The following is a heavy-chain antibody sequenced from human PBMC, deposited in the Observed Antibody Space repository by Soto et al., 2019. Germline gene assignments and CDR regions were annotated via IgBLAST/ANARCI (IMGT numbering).Heavy chain of an antibody. CDR1: GASISGTNW. Sequence: QVQLQESGPRLVKPSGTLSLTCAVSGASISGTNWWRWFRQSPVKGLEWIGEIFHSGKTNYNPSLKSRVTILVDTTKNQLSLTLRSVTAADTDLSYCVRDRISSWYETSPGDFDIWGQGTMVSVSS. CDR3: VRDRISSWYETSPGDFDI. V-gene: IGHV4-4*02. CDR2: IFHSGKT. J-gene: IGHJ3*02. D-gene: IGHD6-13*01.